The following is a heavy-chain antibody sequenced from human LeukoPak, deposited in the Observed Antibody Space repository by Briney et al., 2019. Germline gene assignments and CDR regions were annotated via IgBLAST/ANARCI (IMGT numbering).Heavy chain of an antibody. V-gene: IGHV1-18*01. CDR3: ARWGPGNYYDSSGIDY. CDR1: GYTFTSYG. D-gene: IGHD3-22*01. J-gene: IGHJ4*02. Sequence: ASVKVSCKASGYTFTSYGISWVRQAPGQGLEWMGWISAYNGNTNYAQKLQGRVTMTTDTSTSTAYMGLRSLRSDDTAVYYCARWGPGNYYDSSGIDYWGQGTLVTVSS. CDR2: ISAYNGNT.